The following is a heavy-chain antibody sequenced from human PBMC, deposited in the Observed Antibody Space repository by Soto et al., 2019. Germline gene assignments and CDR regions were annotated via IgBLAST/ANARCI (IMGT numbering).Heavy chain of an antibody. CDR3: ARSAAAGTSAYYYYGMDV. J-gene: IGHJ6*02. Sequence: ETLSLTCTVSGGSISSSSYYWGWTRQPPGKGLEWIGSIYYSGSTYYNPSLKSRVTISVDTSKNQFSLKLSSVTAADTAVYYCARSAAAGTSAYYYYGMDVWGQGTTVTVSS. D-gene: IGHD6-13*01. CDR1: GGSISSSSYY. V-gene: IGHV4-39*01. CDR2: IYYSGST.